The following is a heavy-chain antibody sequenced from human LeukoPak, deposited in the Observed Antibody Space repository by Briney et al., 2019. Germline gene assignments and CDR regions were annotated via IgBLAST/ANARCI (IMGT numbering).Heavy chain of an antibody. CDR3: ARRGRNSSGWQDYL. V-gene: IGHV4-59*01. D-gene: IGHD6-25*01. CDR1: GGSISSYY. Sequence: SSETLSLTCTVSGGSISSYYWSWIRQPPGKGLEWIANIYHTGSTNYNPSLSSRVTISIDTAKNQFSLKLTSVTAADTAVYYCARRGRNSSGWQDYLWGQGTLVTVSS. J-gene: IGHJ4*02. CDR2: IYHTGST.